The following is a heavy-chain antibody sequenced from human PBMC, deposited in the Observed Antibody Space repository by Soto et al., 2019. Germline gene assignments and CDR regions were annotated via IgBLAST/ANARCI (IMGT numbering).Heavy chain of an antibody. CDR3: ARGKVYCSGGSCYRVYYFDY. V-gene: IGHV4-59*08. D-gene: IGHD2-15*01. CDR2: IYYSGST. Sequence: SETLSLTCTVSGGSISSYYLSWIRQPPGKGLEWIGYIYYSGSTNYNPSLKSRVTISVDTSKNQFSLKLRSVTAADTAVYYCARGKVYCSGGSCYRVYYFDYWGQGTLVTVSS. J-gene: IGHJ4*02. CDR1: GGSISSYY.